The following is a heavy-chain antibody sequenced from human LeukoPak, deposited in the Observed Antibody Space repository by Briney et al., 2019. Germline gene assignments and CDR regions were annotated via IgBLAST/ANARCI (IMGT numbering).Heavy chain of an antibody. V-gene: IGHV4-39*01. J-gene: IGHJ4*02. CDR1: GGSISSSSYY. Sequence: SETLSLTCTVSGGSISSSSYYWGWIRQPPGKGLEWIVSIYYSGSTYYSPSLKSRVTISVDTSKNQFCLKLSSVTAADTAVYYCARPNYDSSGLTDYWGQGTLVTVSS. D-gene: IGHD3-22*01. CDR2: IYYSGST. CDR3: ARPNYDSSGLTDY.